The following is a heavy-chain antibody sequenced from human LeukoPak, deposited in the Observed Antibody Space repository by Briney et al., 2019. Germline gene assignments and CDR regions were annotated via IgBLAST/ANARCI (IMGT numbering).Heavy chain of an antibody. CDR2: ITSGGNT. Sequence: GGSLRLSCSASGFTVSTYAMGWVRQAPVRGLEWVASITSGGNTIYAESLKGRFTISRDNSKNTVFLQINSLRAEDTAVYHCAKYLQPSSSPYALDFWGQGTMVTVSS. D-gene: IGHD2-2*01. V-gene: IGHV3-23*01. J-gene: IGHJ3*01. CDR1: GFTVSTYA. CDR3: AKYLQPSSSPYALDF.